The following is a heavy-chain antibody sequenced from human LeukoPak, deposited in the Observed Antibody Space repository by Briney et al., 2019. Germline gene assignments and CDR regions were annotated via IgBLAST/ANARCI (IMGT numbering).Heavy chain of an antibody. CDR2: INPNSGGT. Sequence: GASVKVSCKASGYTFTGYYMHWVRQAPGRGLEWMGWINPNSGGTNYAQKFQGRVTMTRDTSISTAYMELSRLRSDDTAVYYCARGYIVVVPADVPVDYWGQGTLVTVSS. J-gene: IGHJ4*02. CDR1: GYTFTGYY. V-gene: IGHV1-2*02. D-gene: IGHD2-2*01. CDR3: ARGYIVVVPADVPVDY.